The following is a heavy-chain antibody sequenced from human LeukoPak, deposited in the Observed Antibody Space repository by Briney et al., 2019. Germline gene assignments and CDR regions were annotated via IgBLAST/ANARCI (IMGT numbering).Heavy chain of an antibody. Sequence: SGPTLVNPTQTLTLTGTFSGCSLGTRGMCVSWIRQPPGKALEWLSRSDWDEDKKYSTALKTRHTNSKETSKNQVVLTMTNMDPVDTGTYYCARTKFSSGWFDYWGQGTLVTVSS. V-gene: IGHV2-70*11. CDR3: ARTKFSSGWFDY. CDR1: GCSLGTRGMC. J-gene: IGHJ4*02. CDR2: SDWDEDK. D-gene: IGHD6-19*01.